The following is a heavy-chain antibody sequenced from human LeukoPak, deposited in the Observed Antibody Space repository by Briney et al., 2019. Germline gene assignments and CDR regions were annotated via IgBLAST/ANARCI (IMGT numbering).Heavy chain of an antibody. Sequence: ASVKVSCKASGYTFTMFYTHWVRQAPGQGLEWMGMINPSDGATTYAQRFQGRVTMTRDMSTTTVYMDLRSLRSEDTAVYFCAREQRGGRSGSLGGLFASYYTYYYMDVWGRGTTVTVSS. D-gene: IGHD3-16*01. CDR2: INPSDGAT. V-gene: IGHV1-46*01. J-gene: IGHJ6*03. CDR1: GYTFTMFY. CDR3: AREQRGGRSGSLGGLFASYYTYYYMDV.